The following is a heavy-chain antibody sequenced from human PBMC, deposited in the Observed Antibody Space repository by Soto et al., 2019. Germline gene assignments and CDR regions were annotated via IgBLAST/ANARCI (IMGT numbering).Heavy chain of an antibody. CDR3: ARHSGGNYRRGYYFDY. V-gene: IGHV3-33*01. CDR1: GFTFSSYG. CDR2: TWYDGSNK. Sequence: SLRLSCAASGFTFSSYGMHWVRQAPGKGLEWVAVTWYDGSNKYYADSVKGRFTISRDNSKNTLYLQMNSLRAEDTAVYYCARHSGGNYRRGYYFDYWGQGTLVTVSS. J-gene: IGHJ4*02. D-gene: IGHD4-4*01.